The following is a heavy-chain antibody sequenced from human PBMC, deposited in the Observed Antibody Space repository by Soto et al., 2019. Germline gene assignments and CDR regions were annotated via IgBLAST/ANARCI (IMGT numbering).Heavy chain of an antibody. D-gene: IGHD4-17*01. V-gene: IGHV1-8*01. CDR1: GYTFTSYD. J-gene: IGHJ6*02. CDR3: ARGLLLAPPVNNYYYGMDV. Sequence: QVQLVQSGAEVKKPGASVKVSCKASGYTFTSYDINWVRQATGQGLEWMGWMNPNSGNTGYAQKFQGRVTMTRNTSISTAYMELSSLRSEDTAVYYCARGLLLAPPVNNYYYGMDVWGQGTTVTVSS. CDR2: MNPNSGNT.